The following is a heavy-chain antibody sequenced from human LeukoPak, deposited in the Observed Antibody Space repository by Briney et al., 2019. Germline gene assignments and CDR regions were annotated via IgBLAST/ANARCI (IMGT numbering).Heavy chain of an antibody. J-gene: IGHJ4*02. Sequence: GSLRLSCAASGFTFSNAWMSWVRQAPGKGLEWVGRIKSKTDGGTTDYAAPVKGRFTISRDDSKNTLYLQMNSLKTEDTAVYYCTTVPYDSSGYSDYWGQGTLVTVSS. CDR3: TTVPYDSSGYSDY. V-gene: IGHV3-15*01. CDR2: IKSKTDGGTT. D-gene: IGHD3-22*01. CDR1: GFTFSNAW.